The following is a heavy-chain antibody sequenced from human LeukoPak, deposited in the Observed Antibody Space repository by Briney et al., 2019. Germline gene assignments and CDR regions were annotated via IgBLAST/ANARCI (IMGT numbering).Heavy chain of an antibody. CDR3: ARELGATVVNYGMDV. V-gene: IGHV4-59*01. CDR2: IHYSGSI. CDR1: GGSFSDYY. D-gene: IGHD4-23*01. Sequence: SETLSLTCAVYGGSFSDYYWSWIRQPPGKGLEWIGYIHYSGSINYNPSLKSRVTISIDTSKNQLSLKLTSMTAADTAVYYCARELGATVVNYGMDVWGQGTTVTVSS. J-gene: IGHJ6*01.